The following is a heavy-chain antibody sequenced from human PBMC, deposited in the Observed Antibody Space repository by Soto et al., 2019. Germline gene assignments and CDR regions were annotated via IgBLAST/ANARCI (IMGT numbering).Heavy chain of an antibody. CDR2: FDPEDGET. CDR3: ATGGPAGDFDY. J-gene: IGHJ4*02. Sequence: VASVKVSCKVSGYTLNELSVHWVRQAPGKGLEWMGGFDPEDGETVYAQKFQGRVTMTEDTSTDTANMELNSLRSEDTAVYYCATGGPAGDFDYWGQGTLVTVSS. V-gene: IGHV1-24*01. CDR1: GYTLNELS. D-gene: IGHD3-10*01.